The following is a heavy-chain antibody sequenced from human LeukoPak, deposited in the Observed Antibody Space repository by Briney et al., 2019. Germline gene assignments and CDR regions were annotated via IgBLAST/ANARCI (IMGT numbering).Heavy chain of an antibody. Sequence: GGSLRLSCTASGFTFSDYYMSWIRQAPGKGLEWVSYISSSSSYTNYADSVKGRFTISRDNAKNSPYLQMNSLRAEDTAVYYCARQTPRDYAIDYWGQGTLVTVSS. CDR2: ISSSSSYT. CDR1: GFTFSDYY. J-gene: IGHJ4*02. CDR3: ARQTPRDYAIDY. D-gene: IGHD4-17*01. V-gene: IGHV3-11*03.